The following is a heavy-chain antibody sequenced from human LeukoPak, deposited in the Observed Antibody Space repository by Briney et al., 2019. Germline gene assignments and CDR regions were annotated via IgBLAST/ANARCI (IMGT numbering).Heavy chain of an antibody. CDR2: ITGSGSST. CDR1: GFTFSTYA. D-gene: IGHD4/OR15-4a*01. J-gene: IGHJ4*02. CDR3: AKGATPYDYGGNSVY. Sequence: GGSLRLSCAASGFTFSTYAMGWVRQAPGKGLEWVSGITGSGSSTYYADSVKGRFTISRDNSKNMLYLQMNSLRAEDGAVYYCAKGATPYDYGGNSVYWGQGTLVTVSS. V-gene: IGHV3-23*01.